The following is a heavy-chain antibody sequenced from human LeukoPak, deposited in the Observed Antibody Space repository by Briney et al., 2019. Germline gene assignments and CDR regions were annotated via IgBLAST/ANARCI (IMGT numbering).Heavy chain of an antibody. D-gene: IGHD1-20*01. Sequence: ASETLSPTCAVSGGSINSGDSHWSWIRQPPGKGLEWIGYISYSGDTSYNPSLKSRVTIALDTSKNHFSLQLTSVTAADTAVYYCVRVITGTSAYDYWGQGTLVTVSS. CDR2: ISYSGDT. CDR3: VRVITGTSAYDY. CDR1: GGSINSGDSH. J-gene: IGHJ4*02. V-gene: IGHV4-30-4*01.